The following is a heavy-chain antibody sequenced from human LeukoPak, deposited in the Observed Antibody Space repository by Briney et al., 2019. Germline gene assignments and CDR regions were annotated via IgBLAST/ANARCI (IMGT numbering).Heavy chain of an antibody. V-gene: IGHV4-34*01. D-gene: IGHD3-16*01. CDR2: INHSGST. CDR3: ARGFYDYVWGTPKPYFDY. J-gene: IGHJ4*02. Sequence: SETLSLTCAVYGGSFSGYYWSSIRQPPGKGLEWTGEINHSGSTNYNPSLKSRVTISVDTSKNQFSLKLSSVTAADTAVYYCARGFYDYVWGTPKPYFDYWGQGTLVTVSS. CDR1: GGSFSGYY.